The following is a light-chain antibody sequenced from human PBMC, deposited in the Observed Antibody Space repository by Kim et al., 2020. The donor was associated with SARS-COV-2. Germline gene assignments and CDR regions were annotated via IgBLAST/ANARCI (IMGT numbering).Light chain of an antibody. CDR3: QAWDSSTAV. CDR2: QHT. J-gene: IGLJ3*02. Sequence: SYELTQPPSVSVSPGQTASITCSGSKLGDKYAYWYQKKPGQSPILVIYQHTKRPSGISQRFSGSSFGNTATLTISRAQTMDEADYYCQAWDSSTAVFVGG. CDR1: KLGDKY. V-gene: IGLV3-1*01.